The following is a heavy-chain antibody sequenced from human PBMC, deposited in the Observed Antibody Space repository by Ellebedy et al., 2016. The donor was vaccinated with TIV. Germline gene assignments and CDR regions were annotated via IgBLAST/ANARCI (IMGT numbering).Heavy chain of an antibody. Sequence: GGSLRLXCAASGFTFSSYGMNWVRQAPGKGLEWVSSISSSSSYIYYADSVKGRFTISRDNAKNSLYLQMNSLRAEDTAVYYCAKDREYSGYEFDYWGQGTLVTVSS. J-gene: IGHJ4*02. V-gene: IGHV3-21*04. CDR2: ISSSSSYI. D-gene: IGHD5-12*01. CDR1: GFTFSSYG. CDR3: AKDREYSGYEFDY.